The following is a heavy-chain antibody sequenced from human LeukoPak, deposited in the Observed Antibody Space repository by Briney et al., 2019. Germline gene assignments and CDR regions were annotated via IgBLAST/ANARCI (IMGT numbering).Heavy chain of an antibody. V-gene: IGHV4-39*01. CDR3: ARSAGIAVAGTGYMDV. D-gene: IGHD6-19*01. CDR1: GGSISSSSYY. J-gene: IGHJ6*03. CDR2: IYYSGST. Sequence: PSETLYLTCTVSGGSISSSSYYWGWIRQPPGKGLEWIGSIYYSGSTYYNPSLKSRVTISVDTSKNQFSLKLSSVTAADTAVYYCARSAGIAVAGTGYMDVWGKGTTVTVSS.